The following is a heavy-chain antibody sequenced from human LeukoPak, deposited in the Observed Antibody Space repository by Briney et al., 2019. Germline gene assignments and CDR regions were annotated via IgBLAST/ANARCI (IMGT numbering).Heavy chain of an antibody. Sequence: GGSLRLSCAASGFTFSSYDMHWVRQATGKGLEWVSAIGTAGDTYYPGSVKGRFTISRENAKNSLYLQMNSLRAGDTAVYYCAREPRPGSGYYQYYYYGMGVWGQGTTVTVSS. D-gene: IGHD3-22*01. J-gene: IGHJ6*02. V-gene: IGHV3-13*01. CDR3: AREPRPGSGYYQYYYYGMGV. CDR1: GFTFSSYD. CDR2: IGTAGDT.